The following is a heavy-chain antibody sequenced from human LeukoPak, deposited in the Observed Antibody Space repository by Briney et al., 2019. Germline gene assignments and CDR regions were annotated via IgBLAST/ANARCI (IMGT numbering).Heavy chain of an antibody. J-gene: IGHJ4*02. Sequence: SETLSLTCTVSGSSISTYYWSWIRQPPGKGLEWIGYIYYSGSTDCNPSLKSRVTISVDTSKNQFSLKLSSVTAADTAVYYCAREGVTSLNFDYWGQGTLVTVSS. D-gene: IGHD4-23*01. CDR3: AREGVTSLNFDY. V-gene: IGHV4-59*01. CDR2: IYYSGST. CDR1: GSSISTYY.